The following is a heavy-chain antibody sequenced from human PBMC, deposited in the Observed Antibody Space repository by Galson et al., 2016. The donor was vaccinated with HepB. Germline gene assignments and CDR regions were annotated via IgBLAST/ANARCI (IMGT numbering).Heavy chain of an antibody. CDR2: IIPIFGTA. V-gene: IGHV1-69*13. CDR3: STNLGYCSGGSCYLSGGMDV. D-gene: IGHD2-15*01. J-gene: IGHJ6*02. Sequence: SVKVSCKASGGTFSSYAISWVRQAPGQGLEWVGGIIPIFGTANYAQKFQGRVTITADESTSTAYMELSSLRSEDTAVYYCSTNLGYCSGGSCYLSGGMDVWGQGTTVTVSS. CDR1: GGTFSSYA.